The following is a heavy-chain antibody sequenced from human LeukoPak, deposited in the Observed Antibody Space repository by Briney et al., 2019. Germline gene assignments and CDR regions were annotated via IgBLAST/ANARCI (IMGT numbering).Heavy chain of an antibody. D-gene: IGHD3-10*01. J-gene: IGHJ4*02. CDR2: IFHTGHT. CDR1: GGSISSGDYP. CDR3: GRGFYGSGSQFDY. V-gene: IGHV4-30-2*01. Sequence: SETLSLTCAVSGGSISSGDYPWSWIRQPPGKGLEWIGYIFHTGHTSYNPSLKSRATISVDMSKNQLSLKLSSVTAADTAVYYCGRGFYGSGSQFDYWGQGTLVTVSS.